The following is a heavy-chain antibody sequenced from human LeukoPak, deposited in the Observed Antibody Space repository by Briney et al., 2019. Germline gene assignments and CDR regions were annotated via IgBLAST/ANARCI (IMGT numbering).Heavy chain of an antibody. CDR1: GGTFSSYA. V-gene: IGHV1-69*01. CDR2: IIPIFGTA. CDR3: ARATIFGVVPHFDY. D-gene: IGHD3-3*01. J-gene: IGHJ4*02. Sequence: VASVKVSCKASGGTFSSYAISWVRQAPGQGLEWMGGIIPIFGTANYAQKFQGRVTITADESASTAYMELSSLRSEDTAVYYCARATIFGVVPHFDYWGQGTLVTVSS.